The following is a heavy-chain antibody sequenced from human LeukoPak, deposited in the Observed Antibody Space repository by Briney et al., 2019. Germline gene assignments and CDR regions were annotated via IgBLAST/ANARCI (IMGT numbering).Heavy chain of an antibody. J-gene: IGHJ4*02. CDR3: AKAHHDGFLEWLPPYYFDY. D-gene: IGHD3-3*01. CDR2: ISWNSGSI. Sequence: GGSLRLSCAASGFTFDDYAMHWVRQAPGKGLEWVSGISWNSGSIGYADSVKGRFTISGDNAKNSLYLQMNSLRAEDTALYYCAKAHHDGFLEWLPPYYFDYWGQGTLVTVSS. CDR1: GFTFDDYA. V-gene: IGHV3-9*01.